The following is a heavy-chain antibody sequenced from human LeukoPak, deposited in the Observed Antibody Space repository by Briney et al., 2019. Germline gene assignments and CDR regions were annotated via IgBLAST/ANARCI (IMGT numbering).Heavy chain of an antibody. CDR2: ITSSSSYT. D-gene: IGHD3-10*01. J-gene: IGHJ4*02. Sequence: GGSLRLSCAASGFTFSSYSMNWVRQAPGKGLEWVSSITSSSSYTFYADSVKGRFTISRDNAKNSLYLQMNSLRAEDTAVYYCASLWFGELLFRYWGQGTLVTVSS. V-gene: IGHV3-21*01. CDR1: GFTFSSYS. CDR3: ASLWFGELLFRY.